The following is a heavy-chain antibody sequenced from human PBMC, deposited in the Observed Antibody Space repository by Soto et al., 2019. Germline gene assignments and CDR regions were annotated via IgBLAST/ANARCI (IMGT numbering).Heavy chain of an antibody. D-gene: IGHD3-3*01. CDR2: ISSSSSYI. Sequence: PGGSLRLSCAASGFTFSSYSMNWVRQAPGKGLEWVSSISSSSSYIYYADSVKGRFTISRDNAKNSLYLQMNSLRAEDTAVYYCARESTIFGVVNSLGVWGKGTTVTVSS. CDR3: ARESTIFGVVNSLGV. CDR1: GFTFSSYS. J-gene: IGHJ6*04. V-gene: IGHV3-21*01.